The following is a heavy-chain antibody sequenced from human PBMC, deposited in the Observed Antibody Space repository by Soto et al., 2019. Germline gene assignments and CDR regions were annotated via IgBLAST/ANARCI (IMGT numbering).Heavy chain of an antibody. Sequence: PGGSLRLSCAASGFTFSSYAMHWVRQAPGKGLEWVAVISYDGSNKYYADSVKGRFTISRDNSKNTLYLQMNSLRAEDTAVYYCASGGYGDYVGGFDYWGQGTLVTV. CDR1: GFTFSSYA. V-gene: IGHV3-30-3*01. CDR2: ISYDGSNK. J-gene: IGHJ4*02. D-gene: IGHD4-17*01. CDR3: ASGGYGDYVGGFDY.